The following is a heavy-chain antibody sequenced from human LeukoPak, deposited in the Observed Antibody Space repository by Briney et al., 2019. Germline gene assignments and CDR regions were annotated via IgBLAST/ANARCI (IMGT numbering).Heavy chain of an antibody. CDR2: INHSGST. V-gene: IGHV4-34*01. D-gene: IGHD3-3*01. CDR3: ARGIYYDLGRVYYYYYYMDV. Sequence: PSETLSLTCAVCGGSFSGYYWSWIRQPPGKGLEWIGEINHSGSTNYNPSLKSRVTTSVDTSKNQFSLKLSSVTAADTAVYYCARGIYYDLGRVYYYYYYMDVWGKGTTVTVSS. CDR1: GGSFSGYY. J-gene: IGHJ6*03.